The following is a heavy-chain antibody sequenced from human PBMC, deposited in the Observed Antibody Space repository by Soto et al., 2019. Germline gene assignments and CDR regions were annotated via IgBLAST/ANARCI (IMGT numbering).Heavy chain of an antibody. CDR2: IGFDGTNI. J-gene: IGHJ4*02. D-gene: IGHD1-20*01. V-gene: IGHV3-33*01. CDR3: VRTACVINNCSYRGVR. CDR1: GFDFKTYG. Sequence: SGFDFKTYGMHWVRQAPGKGLEWVAVIGFDGTNIHYSDSVRGRFSISRDNSENTVSLQMNSLRVEDTALYYCVRTACVINNCSYRGVRWGQGTLVTVSS.